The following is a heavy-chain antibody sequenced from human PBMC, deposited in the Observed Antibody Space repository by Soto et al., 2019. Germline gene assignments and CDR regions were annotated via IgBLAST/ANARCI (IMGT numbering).Heavy chain of an antibody. D-gene: IGHD1-26*01. CDR2: ISYDGSNK. J-gene: IGHJ3*02. CDR3: ARDRWEPRAFDI. V-gene: IGHV3-30-3*01. CDR1: GFTFSSYA. Sequence: GGSLRLSCVASGFTFSSYAMHWVRQAPGKGLEWVAVISYDGSNKYYADSVKGRFTISRDNSKNTLYLQMNSLRAEDTAVYYCARDRWEPRAFDIWGQGTMVTVSS.